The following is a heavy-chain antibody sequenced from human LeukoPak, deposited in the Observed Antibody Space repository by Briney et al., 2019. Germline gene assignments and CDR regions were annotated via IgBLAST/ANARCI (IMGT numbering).Heavy chain of an antibody. CDR3: ARDNGGYNWFDP. CDR2: IWYDGSYK. D-gene: IGHD2-8*01. V-gene: IGHV3-33*01. J-gene: IGHJ5*02. CDR1: GFTFSSYS. Sequence: PGGSLRLSCAASGFTFSSYSMHWVRQAPGKGLEWVAVIWYDGSYKYYADSVKGRFTISRENSNNTLYLQMNSLRAEDTAVYYCARDNGGYNWFDPWGQGTLVTVSS.